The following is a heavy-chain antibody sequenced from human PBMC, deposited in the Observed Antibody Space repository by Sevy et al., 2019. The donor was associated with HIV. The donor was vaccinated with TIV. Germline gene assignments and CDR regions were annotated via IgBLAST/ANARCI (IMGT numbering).Heavy chain of an antibody. Sequence: SETLSLTCTVSGASISTNYWSWIRQAPGKGLEWIGSIYYSGSANYNPSLQSRVIISVDLSKDQVSLRLSSVTAADTAVYYCARIWGHKGIYFDPWGQGTLVTVSS. D-gene: IGHD7-27*01. J-gene: IGHJ4*02. CDR1: GASISTNY. CDR3: ARIWGHKGIYFDP. V-gene: IGHV4-59*08. CDR2: IYYSGSA.